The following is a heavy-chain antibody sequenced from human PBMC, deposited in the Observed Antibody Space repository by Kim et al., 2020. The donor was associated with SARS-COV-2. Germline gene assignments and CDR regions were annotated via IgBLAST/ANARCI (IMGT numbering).Heavy chain of an antibody. CDR1: GFTFSSYW. J-gene: IGHJ6*02. CDR2: IKQDGSEK. D-gene: IGHD6-13*01. Sequence: GGSLRLSCAASGFTFSSYWMSWVRQAPGKGLEWVANIKQDGSEKYYVDSVKGRFTISRDNAKNSLYLQMNSLRAEDTAVYYCASFWGSGIAAAGTESYYYGMYAWGPGATGTASS. V-gene: IGHV3-7*01. CDR3: ASFWGSGIAAAGTESYYYGMYA.